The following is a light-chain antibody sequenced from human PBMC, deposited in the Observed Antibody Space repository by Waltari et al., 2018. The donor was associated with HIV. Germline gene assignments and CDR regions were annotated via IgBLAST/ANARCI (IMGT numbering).Light chain of an antibody. CDR2: DFS. V-gene: IGLV2-11*01. J-gene: IGLJ2*01. CDR3: SSYAGSYTFDVV. Sequence: QSALTQPRPVSASPGQSVPISCTGTSSDVGGYNYVYWSQQHPGKAPKLMIYDFSKRPSGVPDRFSGSKSRNTASLTISGLQAEDEADYFCSSYAGSYTFDVVFGGGTKLTVL. CDR1: SSDVGGYNY.